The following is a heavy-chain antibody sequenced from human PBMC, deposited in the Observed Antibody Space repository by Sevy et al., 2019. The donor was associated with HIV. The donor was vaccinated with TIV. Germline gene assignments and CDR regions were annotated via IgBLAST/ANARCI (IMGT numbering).Heavy chain of an antibody. CDR3: AREWVSPGPLIDTLAMDV. CDR2: AWYDGTTK. V-gene: IGHV3-33*01. J-gene: IGHJ6*02. CDR1: GFNFRSYD. D-gene: IGHD1-26*01. Sequence: GGSLRLSCEASGFNFRSYDMHWVRQAPGKGLEWVAIAWYDGTTKYYADSVKGRFTIARDNSKNTISLQMNCLKVEDTAIYVCAREWVSPGPLIDTLAMDVWGQGTTVTVSS.